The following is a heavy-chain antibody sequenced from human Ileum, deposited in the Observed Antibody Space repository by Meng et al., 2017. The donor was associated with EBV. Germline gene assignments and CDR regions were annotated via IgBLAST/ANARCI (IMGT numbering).Heavy chain of an antibody. Sequence: EVHRLESGVVRGKPGGPLRLSCTASGFTFSAYTMNWVRQATGKGLEWVSSIRGSSTYLYYAESLKGRFTISRDNAKNSLYLQMTSLRAEDTAVYYCTRGINNDFWGQGTLVTVSS. CDR2: IRGSSTYL. CDR1: GFTFSAYT. V-gene: IGHV3-21*01. J-gene: IGHJ4*02. D-gene: IGHD2-21*01. CDR3: TRGINNDF.